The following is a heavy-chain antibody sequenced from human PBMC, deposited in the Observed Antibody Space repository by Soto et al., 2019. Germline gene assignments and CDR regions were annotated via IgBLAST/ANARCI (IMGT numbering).Heavy chain of an antibody. CDR1: GGTFSRYA. CDR3: AQTLGLAVSGPGRFDL. V-gene: IGHV1-69*12. J-gene: IGHJ2*01. CDR2: ITPIFGTP. Sequence: QVQLVQSGTEVKKPGSSVKVSCKASGGTFSRYAINWVRQAPGQGLEWMGGITPIFGTPNYAQKFQGRVTITADGSTKTAYMELRRLRSADTAVYYCAQTLGLAVSGPGRFDLWGRGTLVTVTS. D-gene: IGHD6-19*01.